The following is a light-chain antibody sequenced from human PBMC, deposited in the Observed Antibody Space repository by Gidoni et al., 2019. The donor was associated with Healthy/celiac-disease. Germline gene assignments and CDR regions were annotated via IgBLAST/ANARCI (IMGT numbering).Light chain of an antibody. V-gene: IGKV3-15*01. CDR1: QSISSN. J-gene: IGKJ1*01. Sequence: EIVMTQSPATPSVSPGERATLSCRASQSISSNLAWYQQKPGKAPRLPIYGASTRATGIPARFSGSGSGTEFTLTISSLQSEDFAVYYCQQYNSWPWTFGQGTKVEIK. CDR2: GAS. CDR3: QQYNSWPWT.